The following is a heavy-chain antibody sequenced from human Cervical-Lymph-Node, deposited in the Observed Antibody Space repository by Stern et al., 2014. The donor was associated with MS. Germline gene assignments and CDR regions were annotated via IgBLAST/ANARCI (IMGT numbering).Heavy chain of an antibody. D-gene: IGHD6-13*01. CDR3: ARVRGGHSKAAAGRYFDY. J-gene: IGHJ4*02. CDR2: ISYDGSNK. Sequence: QVQLVQSGGGVVQPGRSLRLSCAASGFTFSSYAMHWVRQAPGKGLEWVAVISYDGSNKYYADSVKGRFTISRDSSKNTLYLQMNSLRAEDTAVYYCARVRGGHSKAAAGRYFDYWGQGTLVTVSS. CDR1: GFTFSSYA. V-gene: IGHV3-30*04.